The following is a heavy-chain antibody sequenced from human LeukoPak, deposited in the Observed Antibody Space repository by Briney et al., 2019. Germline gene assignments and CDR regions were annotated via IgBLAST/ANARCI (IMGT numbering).Heavy chain of an antibody. J-gene: IGHJ6*02. CDR2: IWYDGSNK. CDR1: GFTFSSYG. V-gene: IGHV3-33*01. Sequence: GGSLRLSCAASGFTFSSYGMHWVRQAPGKGLEWVAVIWYDGSNKYYADSVKGRFTISRDNSKNTLYLQMNSLRAEDTAVYYCARDDIYNYYGMDGWGQGTTVTVSS. CDR3: ARDDIYNYYGMDG.